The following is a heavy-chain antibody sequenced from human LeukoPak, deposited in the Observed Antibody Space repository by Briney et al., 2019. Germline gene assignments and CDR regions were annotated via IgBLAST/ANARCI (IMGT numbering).Heavy chain of an antibody. V-gene: IGHV3-23*01. CDR3: AKQRGSGYYYSWFDP. CDR2: ISGSGGST. CDR1: GFTFSSYA. D-gene: IGHD3-22*01. J-gene: IGHJ5*02. Sequence: GGSLRLSCAASGFTFSSYAMSWVRQAPGKGLAWVSAISGSGGSTYYADSVKGRFTICRDNSKNTLYLQMSSLRVEDTAVYYCAKQRGSGYYYSWFDPWGQGTLVAVSS.